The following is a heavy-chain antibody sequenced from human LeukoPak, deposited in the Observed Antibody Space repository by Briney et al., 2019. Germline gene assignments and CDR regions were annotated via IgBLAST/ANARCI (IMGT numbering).Heavy chain of an antibody. CDR3: ARGSSSWSFDY. Sequence: GGSLRLSCAASGFTFSSYAMHWDRQAPGKGLEWVAVISYDGSNKYYADSVKGRFTISRDNSKNTLYLQMNSLRAEDTAVYYCARGSSSWSFDYWGQGTLVTVSS. CDR2: ISYDGSNK. V-gene: IGHV3-30-3*01. CDR1: GFTFSSYA. J-gene: IGHJ4*02. D-gene: IGHD6-13*01.